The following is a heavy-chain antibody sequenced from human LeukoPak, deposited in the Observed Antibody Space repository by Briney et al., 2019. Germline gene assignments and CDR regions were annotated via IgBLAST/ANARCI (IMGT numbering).Heavy chain of an antibody. CDR2: ISDSSGYL. CDR3: AREGIAVAGLYYFDY. V-gene: IGHV3-21*01. J-gene: IGHJ4*02. D-gene: IGHD6-19*01. Sequence: GGSLRLSCAASGFTFSSYSMNWVRQAPGKGLEWVSSISDSSGYLYYADSVKGRFTISRDNAKNSLYLQMNSLRAEDTAVYYCAREGIAVAGLYYFDYRGQGTLVTVSS. CDR1: GFTFSSYS.